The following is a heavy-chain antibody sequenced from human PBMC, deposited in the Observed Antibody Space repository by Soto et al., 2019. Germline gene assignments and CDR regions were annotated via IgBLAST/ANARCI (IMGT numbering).Heavy chain of an antibody. D-gene: IGHD2-15*01. J-gene: IGHJ4*02. V-gene: IGHV4-59*01. CDR3: ARAGTATLSDY. CDR1: GGSISNYY. CDR2: MYYSGST. Sequence: QVQLQESGPGLVKPSETLSLTCTVSGGSISNYYCSWIRQPPGKGLEWIGYMYYSGSTNYNPSLKSRVTISIDTSKNQLSLKLSSVTAADTAVYYCARAGTATLSDYWGQGTLVTVSS.